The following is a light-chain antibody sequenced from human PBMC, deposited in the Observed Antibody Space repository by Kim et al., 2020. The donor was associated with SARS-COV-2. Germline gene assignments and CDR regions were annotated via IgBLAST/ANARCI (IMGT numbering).Light chain of an antibody. J-gene: IGLJ1*01. CDR1: SSDVGSYKL. CDR3: CSYAGSSTFYV. CDR2: EVS. V-gene: IGLV2-23*02. Sequence: SITNSCTGTSSDVGSYKLVSWYHQHPGKAPKLMIYEVSKRPSGVSNRFSGSKSGNTASLTISGLQAEDEADYYCCSYAGSSTFYVFGTGTKVTVL.